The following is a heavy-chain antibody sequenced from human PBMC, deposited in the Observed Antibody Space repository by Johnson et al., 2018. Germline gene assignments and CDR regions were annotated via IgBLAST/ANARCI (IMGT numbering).Heavy chain of an antibody. CDR3: ARGRRKQMARGTTNLYLAQSHDYMDV. Sequence: QVQLQQWGAGLLKPSETLSLTCAVYGGSFSGYYWSWIRQPPGKGLEWIGDINHSGSTNYNPALKGRVTMALHTSKNQFPLKLTAVTAADTAVYVCARGRRKQMARGTTNLYLAQSHDYMDVWDKGTTVTVSS. V-gene: IGHV4-34*01. J-gene: IGHJ6*03. CDR2: INHSGST. CDR1: GGSFSGYY. D-gene: IGHD1-14*01.